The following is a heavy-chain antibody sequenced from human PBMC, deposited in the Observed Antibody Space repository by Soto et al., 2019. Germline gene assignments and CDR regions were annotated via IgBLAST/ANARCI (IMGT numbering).Heavy chain of an antibody. Sequence: SETLSLTCTVSGGSISSSSYYWGWIRQPPGKGLEWIGSIYYSGSTYYNPSLKSRVTISVDTSKNQFSLKLSSVTAADTAVYYCAGMYSSGWYFDYWGQGTLVTVSS. CDR2: IYYSGST. V-gene: IGHV4-39*01. J-gene: IGHJ4*02. D-gene: IGHD6-19*01. CDR3: AGMYSSGWYFDY. CDR1: GGSISSSSYY.